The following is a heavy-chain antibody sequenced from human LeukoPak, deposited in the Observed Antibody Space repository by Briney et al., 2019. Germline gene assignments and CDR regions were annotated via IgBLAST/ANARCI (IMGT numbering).Heavy chain of an antibody. J-gene: IGHJ4*02. CDR3: ARGTMFPYYFDY. D-gene: IGHD3-10*02. V-gene: IGHV3-74*01. CDR2: INSDGSTT. CDR1: GFTFSSYW. Sequence: GGSLRLSCAASGFTFSSYWMHWVRQAPGKGLVWVSRINSDGSTTSYADSVKGRFTISRDNAKNSLYLQMNSLRAEDTAVYYCARGTMFPYYFDYWGQGTLVTVSS.